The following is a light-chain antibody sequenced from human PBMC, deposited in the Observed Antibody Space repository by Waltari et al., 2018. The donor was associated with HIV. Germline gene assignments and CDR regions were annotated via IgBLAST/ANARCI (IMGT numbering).Light chain of an antibody. CDR1: QTVTSTF. CDR2: GAA. J-gene: IGKJ4*01. Sequence: VLTQSPGTLSLSPGESAALSCRASQTVTSTFVAWYQQRPGQSPRLLIFGAAYRAAGIPDRFSGSGSGTDFTLTISRLEPEDFAVYYCQHYGRSPQLTFGGGTKLEIK. V-gene: IGKV3-20*01. CDR3: QHYGRSPQLT.